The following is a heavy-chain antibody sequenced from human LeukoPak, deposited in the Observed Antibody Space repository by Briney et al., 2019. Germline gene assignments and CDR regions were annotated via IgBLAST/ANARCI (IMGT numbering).Heavy chain of an antibody. V-gene: IGHV3-23*01. CDR3: AKDLPAAIHYYSGMDV. CDR2: ISGSGGST. J-gene: IGHJ6*02. CDR1: GFTFSSYA. D-gene: IGHD2-2*01. Sequence: GGSLRLSCAASGFTFSSYAMSWVRQAPGKGLEWVSAISGSGGSTYYADSVKGRFTISRDNSKNTLYLQMNSLRAEDTAVYYCAKDLPAAIHYYSGMDVWGQGTTVTVSS.